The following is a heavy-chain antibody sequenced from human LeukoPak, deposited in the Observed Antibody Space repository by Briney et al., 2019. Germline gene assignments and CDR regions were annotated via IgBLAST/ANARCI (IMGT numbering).Heavy chain of an antibody. D-gene: IGHD4-17*01. CDR1: GFTFSSYG. Sequence: PGGTLRLSCAASGFTFSSYGMSWVRQAPGKGLEWVSAITGSGGSTYYADSVKGRFTISRDNSKNTLYLQMNSLRAEDTAVYYCAKDFGPVTTSVFAHWGQGTLVTVSS. CDR3: AKDFGPVTTSVFAH. CDR2: ITGSGGST. V-gene: IGHV3-23*01. J-gene: IGHJ4*02.